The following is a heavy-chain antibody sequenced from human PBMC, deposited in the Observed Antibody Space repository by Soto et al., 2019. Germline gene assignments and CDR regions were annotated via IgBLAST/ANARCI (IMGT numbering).Heavy chain of an antibody. CDR1: GGSITYYS. CDR2: IFSSGST. CDR3: ARDQGVVVTADNWFDP. V-gene: IGHV4-4*07. D-gene: IGHD2-21*02. J-gene: IGHJ5*02. Sequence: SETRSRTWTVSGGSITYYSWVWIRQPAGKGLEWIGRIFSSGSTNYNPSLKGRITMSLDTSKNQFSLKLNSATATDTAVYFCARDQGVVVTADNWFDPWGQGILVTVSS.